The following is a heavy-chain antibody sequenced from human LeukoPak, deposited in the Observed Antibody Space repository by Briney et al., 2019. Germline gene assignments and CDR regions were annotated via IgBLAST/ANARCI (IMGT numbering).Heavy chain of an antibody. CDR2: ISSSSSYI. Sequence: GGSLRLSCAASGFTFSSYRMNWVRQAPGKGLEWVSSISSSSSYIYYADSVKGRFTISRDNAKNSLFLHMNSLRAEDTAVYYCAREGSGTNAFDIWGQGTMVTVSS. V-gene: IGHV3-21*01. J-gene: IGHJ3*02. CDR3: AREGSGTNAFDI. CDR1: GFTFSSYR.